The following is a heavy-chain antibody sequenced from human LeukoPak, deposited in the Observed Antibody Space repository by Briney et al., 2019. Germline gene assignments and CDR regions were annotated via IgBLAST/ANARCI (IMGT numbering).Heavy chain of an antibody. J-gene: IGHJ4*02. Sequence: PGRSLRLSCAASGFTFSNYAMHWVRQAPGKGLEWVALISYDGSNKRYADSVKGRFTISRDNSKNTLYLQMNSLRGEDTAVYYCARGAPRNYDFWSGPFDYWGQGSLVTVSS. D-gene: IGHD3-3*01. CDR1: GFTFSNYA. V-gene: IGHV3-30-3*01. CDR3: ARGAPRNYDFWSGPFDY. CDR2: ISYDGSNK.